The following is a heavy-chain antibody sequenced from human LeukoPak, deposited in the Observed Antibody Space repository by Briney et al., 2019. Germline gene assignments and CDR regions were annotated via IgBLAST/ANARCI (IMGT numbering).Heavy chain of an antibody. V-gene: IGHV4-31*03. D-gene: IGHD3-22*01. Sequence: SETLSLTCTVSGGSISSGGYYWSWIRQHPGKGLEWIGYIYYSGSTYYNPSLKSRVTISVDTSKNQFSLKLSSVTAADTAVYYCARLFLRGSYYDSSGYLPDAFDIWGQGTMVTVSS. CDR1: GGSISSGGYY. J-gene: IGHJ3*02. CDR2: IYYSGST. CDR3: ARLFLRGSYYDSSGYLPDAFDI.